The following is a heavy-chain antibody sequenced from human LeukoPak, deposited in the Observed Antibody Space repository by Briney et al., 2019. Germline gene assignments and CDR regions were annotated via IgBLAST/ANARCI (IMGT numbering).Heavy chain of an antibody. V-gene: IGHV3-9*03. CDR2: ISSNSGSM. CDR3: AKDAYSASPRGYYMDV. J-gene: IGHJ6*03. D-gene: IGHD6-13*01. Sequence: GGSVRLSCAASGFSFDDYAMHWVRQVPGKGLEWVSGISSNSGSMGYADSVKGRFTISRDNAKNSLYLQMNSLRAEDMGLYYCAKDAYSASPRGYYMDVWGKGTTVTVSS. CDR1: GFSFDDYA.